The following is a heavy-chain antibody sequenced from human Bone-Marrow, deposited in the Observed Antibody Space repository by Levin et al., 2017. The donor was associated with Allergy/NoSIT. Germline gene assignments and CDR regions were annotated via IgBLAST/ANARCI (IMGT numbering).Heavy chain of an antibody. Sequence: ASVKVSCKASGYTFTSYGISWVRQAPGQGLEWMGWISAYNGNTNYAQKLQGRVTMTTDTSTSTAYMELRSLRSDDTAVYYCARDWRTQLLWFRELLNWFDPWGQGTLVTVSS. CDR2: ISAYNGNT. CDR1: GYTFTSYG. D-gene: IGHD3-10*01. V-gene: IGHV1-18*01. J-gene: IGHJ5*02. CDR3: ARDWRTQLLWFRELLNWFDP.